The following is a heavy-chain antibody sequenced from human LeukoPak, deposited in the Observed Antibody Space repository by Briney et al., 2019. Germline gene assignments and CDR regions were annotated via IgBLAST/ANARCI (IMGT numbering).Heavy chain of an antibody. Sequence: ASVKVSCKVSGYTLTELSMHWVRQAPGKGLEWMGWMNPNSGNTGYAQKFQGRVTMTRNTSISTAYMELSSLRSEDTAVYYCARVYYGSGSYVWYFQHWGQGTLVTVSS. D-gene: IGHD3-10*01. CDR3: ARVYYGSGSYVWYFQH. J-gene: IGHJ1*01. CDR1: GYTLTELS. V-gene: IGHV1-8*01. CDR2: MNPNSGNT.